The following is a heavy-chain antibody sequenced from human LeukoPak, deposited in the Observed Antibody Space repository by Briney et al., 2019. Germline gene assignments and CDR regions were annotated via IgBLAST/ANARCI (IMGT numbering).Heavy chain of an antibody. Sequence: GGSLRLSCAASGFKFGSFSMGWVRQAPGKGLEWLSYITSSSSATYYADSLMGRFTISRDNAKNSLYLQINSLRVDDTAVYYCAMAIASYGDSAFWGQGTLVTVSS. D-gene: IGHD5-18*01. J-gene: IGHJ4*02. CDR3: AMAIASYGDSAF. CDR1: GFKFGSFS. CDR2: ITSSSSAT. V-gene: IGHV3-48*04.